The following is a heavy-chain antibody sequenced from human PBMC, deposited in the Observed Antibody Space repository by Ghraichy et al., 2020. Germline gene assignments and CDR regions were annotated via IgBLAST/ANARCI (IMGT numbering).Heavy chain of an antibody. CDR2: INPNSGGT. V-gene: IGHV1-2*02. CDR1: GYTFTGYY. CDR3: AREEWLRLNTYYYYYGMDV. D-gene: IGHD5-12*01. J-gene: IGHJ6*02. Sequence: ASVKVSCKASGYTFTGYYMHWVRQAPGQGLEWMGWINPNSGGTNYAQKFQGRVTMTRDTSISTAYMELSRLRSDDTAVYYCAREEWLRLNTYYYYYGMDVWGQGTTVTVSS.